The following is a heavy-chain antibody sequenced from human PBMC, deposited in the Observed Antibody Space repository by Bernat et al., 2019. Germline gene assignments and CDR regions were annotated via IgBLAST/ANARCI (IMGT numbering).Heavy chain of an antibody. V-gene: IGHV3-30-3*01. Sequence: QVRLVESGGGVVQPGRSLRLSCLVSGFTFSSYAMHWVRQAPGKGLEWVAVISFDGSNEFHADSVKGRFTISRDNSRNTLYLQMNSLRAEDTGLYYCARDLRIEAAGASDWDYFDFWGQGTLVTVSS. J-gene: IGHJ4*02. D-gene: IGHD6-13*01. CDR3: ARDLRIEAAGASDWDYFDF. CDR1: GFTFSSYA. CDR2: ISFDGSNE.